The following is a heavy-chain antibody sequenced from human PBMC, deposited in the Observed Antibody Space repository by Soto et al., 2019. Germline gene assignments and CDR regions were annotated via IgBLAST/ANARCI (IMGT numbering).Heavy chain of an antibody. CDR3: ARGPRYYFDY. Sequence: SETLSLTCTVSGGSISSYYWSWIRQPPGKGLEWIGYIYYSGSTNYNPSLKSLVTISVDTSKNQFSLKLSSVTAADTAVYYCARGPRYYFDYWGQGTLVTVSS. CDR1: GGSISSYY. J-gene: IGHJ4*02. V-gene: IGHV4-59*08. CDR2: IYYSGST.